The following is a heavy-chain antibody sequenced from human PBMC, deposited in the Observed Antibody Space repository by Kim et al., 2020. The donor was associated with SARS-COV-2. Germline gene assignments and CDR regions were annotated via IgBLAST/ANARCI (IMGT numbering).Heavy chain of an antibody. Sequence: SETLSRTCFVSGDSMSSGTYYWDWIRQPPGKGLEWIGSIYYNEMTYYNPSLKSRATISVDSSKDQFSLRLTSVTAADTAVYYCARRDPVYGSGSVDYWGQGTLVTVSS. CDR3: ARRDPVYGSGSVDY. CDR2: IYYNEMT. J-gene: IGHJ4*02. V-gene: IGHV4-39*01. CDR1: GDSMSSGTYY. D-gene: IGHD3-10*01.